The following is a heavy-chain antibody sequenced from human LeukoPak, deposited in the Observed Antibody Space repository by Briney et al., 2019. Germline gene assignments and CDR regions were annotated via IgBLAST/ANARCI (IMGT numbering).Heavy chain of an antibody. J-gene: IGHJ6*02. CDR3: AKSTRSYYYYGMDV. CDR2: ISGSGGST. V-gene: IGHV3-23*01. Sequence: GGSLRLSCAASGFTFSSYAMSWVRQAPGKGLEWVSAISGSGGSTYYAHSVKGRFTISRDNSKNTLYLQMNSPRAEDTAVYYCAKSTRSYYYYGMDVWGQGTTVTVSS. CDR1: GFTFSSYA.